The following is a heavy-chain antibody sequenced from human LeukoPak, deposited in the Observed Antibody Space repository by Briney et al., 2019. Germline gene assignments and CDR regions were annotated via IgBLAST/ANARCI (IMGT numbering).Heavy chain of an antibody. CDR3: AKEATYYDFWSGYLRDYYYMDV. J-gene: IGHJ6*03. CDR1: GFTFSSYG. CDR2: IRYDGSNK. D-gene: IGHD3-3*01. Sequence: GGSLRLSCAASGFTFSSYGMHWVRQAPGKGLEWVAFIRYDGSNKYYADSVKGRFTISRDNSKNTLYRQMNSLRAEDTAVYYCAKEATYYDFWSGYLRDYYYMDVWGKGTTVTVSS. V-gene: IGHV3-30*02.